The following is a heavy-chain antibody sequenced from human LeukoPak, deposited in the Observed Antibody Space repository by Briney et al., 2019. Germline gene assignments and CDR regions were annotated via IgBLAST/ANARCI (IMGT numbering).Heavy chain of an antibody. J-gene: IGHJ4*02. V-gene: IGHV4-59*12. CDR2: IYYSGST. CDR1: GGSISSYY. D-gene: IGHD5-24*01. Sequence: SETLSLTCTVSGGSISSYYWSWIRQPPGKGLEWIGYIYYSGSTNYNPSLKSRVTISVDTSKSQFSLKLSSVTAADTAVYYCARESQEKYYFDYWGQGTLVTVSS. CDR3: ARESQEKYYFDY.